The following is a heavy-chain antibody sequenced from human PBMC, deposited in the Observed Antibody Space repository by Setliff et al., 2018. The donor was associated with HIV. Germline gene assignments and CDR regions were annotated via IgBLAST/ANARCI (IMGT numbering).Heavy chain of an antibody. CDR2: IYYSGST. J-gene: IGHJ4*02. V-gene: IGHV4-39*01. CDR3: ASIATLYDSSGYYFDY. D-gene: IGHD3-22*01. Sequence: SETLSLTCTVSGDSISSSSYYWGWIRQPPGKGLEWIGSIYYSGSTYYNPSLNSRVTTSVDASKNQFSLKLSSVTAADTAVYYCASIATLYDSSGYYFDYWGQGTLVTVSS. CDR1: GDSISSSSYY.